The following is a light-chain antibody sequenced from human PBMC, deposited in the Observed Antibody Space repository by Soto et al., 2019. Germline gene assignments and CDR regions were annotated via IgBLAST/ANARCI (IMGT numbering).Light chain of an antibody. CDR2: ETS. J-gene: IGKJ2*01. CDR1: QSLGSH. CDR3: QQRANWPYMYT. Sequence: DNVLTQSPATLSLSPGETATVSCRASQSLGSHLAWYQQKPGQAPRLLFYETSKRATGIPARFSGGGSGTDFTLTISSLEPEDFVVYYCQQRANWPYMYTVGQGTKLEIK. V-gene: IGKV3-11*01.